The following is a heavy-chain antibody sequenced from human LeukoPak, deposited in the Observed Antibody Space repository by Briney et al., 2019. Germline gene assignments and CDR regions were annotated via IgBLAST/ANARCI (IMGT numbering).Heavy chain of an antibody. CDR1: GGSFSGYY. J-gene: IGHJ6*03. CDR2: INHSGST. V-gene: IGHV4-34*01. D-gene: IGHD3-10*01. Sequence: SETLSLTCAVYGGSFSGYYWSWIRQPLGKGLEWIGEINHSGSTNYNPSLKSRVTISVDTSKNQFSLKLSSVTAADTAVYYCARGRGGGAITMVRGVSRYYYMDVWGKGTTVTVSS. CDR3: ARGRGGGAITMVRGVSRYYYMDV.